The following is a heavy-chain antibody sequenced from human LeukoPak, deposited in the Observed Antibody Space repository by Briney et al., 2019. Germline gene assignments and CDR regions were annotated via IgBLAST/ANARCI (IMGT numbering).Heavy chain of an antibody. V-gene: IGHV1-2*02. CDR2: INPNSGGA. J-gene: IGHJ4*02. D-gene: IGHD3-16*02. Sequence: GASVKVSCKASGYTFTGNYMHWVRQAPGQGLEWMGWINPNSGGANYAQKFQGRVTMTRDTSISTAYMELSSLTSDDTAVYYCARYPIYAFVWGSYRYTFDYWGQGTLVTVSS. CDR3: ARYPIYAFVWGSYRYTFDY. CDR1: GYTFTGNY.